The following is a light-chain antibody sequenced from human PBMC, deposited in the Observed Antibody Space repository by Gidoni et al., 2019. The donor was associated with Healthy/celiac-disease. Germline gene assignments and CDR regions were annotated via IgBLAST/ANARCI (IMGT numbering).Light chain of an antibody. CDR3: QQYDNLLIT. CDR1: QDISNY. J-gene: IGKJ5*01. CDR2: DAS. Sequence: DIQMTQSPSSLSASVGDRVTITCQASQDISNYLNWYQQKPGKAPKLLIYDASNLETGVPSRFSGSGSGTDFTFTISSLQPEDIATYYCQQYDNLLITFGHGTRLEIQ. V-gene: IGKV1-33*01.